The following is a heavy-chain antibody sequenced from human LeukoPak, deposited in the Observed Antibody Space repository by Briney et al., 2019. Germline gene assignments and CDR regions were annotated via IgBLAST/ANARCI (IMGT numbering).Heavy chain of an antibody. D-gene: IGHD3-16*02. Sequence: GASVKVSCKVSGYTLTELSMHWVRQAPGKGLEGMGGFDPEDGETIYAQKVQGRVTMTEETSTDTAYMELSSLRPEDTALYYCATAVPYVWGSYRSYWGQGTLVTVTS. CDR3: ATAVPYVWGSYRSY. V-gene: IGHV1-24*01. J-gene: IGHJ4*02. CDR1: GYTLTELS. CDR2: FDPEDGET.